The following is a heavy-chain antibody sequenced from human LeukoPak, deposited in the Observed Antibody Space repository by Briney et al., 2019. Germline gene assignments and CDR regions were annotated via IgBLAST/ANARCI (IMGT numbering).Heavy chain of an antibody. CDR2: IYHSGST. Sequence: SETLSLTCTVTGGSISSGGCYWSWIRQPPGKGLEWIGSIYHSGSTYYNPSLKSRVTISVDTSKNQFSLKLSSVTAADTAVYYCASPRGGSYGAFHIWGQGTMVTVSS. J-gene: IGHJ3*02. D-gene: IGHD1-26*01. CDR3: ASPRGGSYGAFHI. CDR1: GGSISSGGCY. V-gene: IGHV4-39*07.